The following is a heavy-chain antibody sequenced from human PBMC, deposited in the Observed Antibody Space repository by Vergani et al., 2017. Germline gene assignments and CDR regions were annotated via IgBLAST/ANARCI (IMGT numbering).Heavy chain of an antibody. J-gene: IGHJ5*02. CDR3: ARAQYSSSSARFDP. CDR1: GFTFRSYA. D-gene: IGHD6-13*01. V-gene: IGHV3-30-3*01. CDR2: ISYDGSNK. Sequence: QVQLVESGGGVVQPGRSLRLSCAASGFTFRSYAMHWVRPAPGKGLEWVAVISYDGSNKYYADSVKGRFTISRDNSKNTLYLQMNSLRAEDTAVYYCARAQYSSSSARFDPWGQGTLVTVSS.